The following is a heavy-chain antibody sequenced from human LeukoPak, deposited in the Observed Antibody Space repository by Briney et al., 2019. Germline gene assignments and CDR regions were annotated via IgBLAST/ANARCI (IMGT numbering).Heavy chain of an antibody. CDR3: ARDGTGTVDFDS. V-gene: IGHV3-74*01. J-gene: IGHJ4*02. D-gene: IGHD1-7*01. Sequence: GGSLRLSCAASGCTFSRYWMHWVRQAPGKGLVWVSQIDFDGRSTRYADSVKGRFTISRDNAKNTLHLQMNSLRAEDTAVYYCARDGTGTVDFDSWGQGTLVTVSS. CDR2: IDFDGRST. CDR1: GCTFSRYW.